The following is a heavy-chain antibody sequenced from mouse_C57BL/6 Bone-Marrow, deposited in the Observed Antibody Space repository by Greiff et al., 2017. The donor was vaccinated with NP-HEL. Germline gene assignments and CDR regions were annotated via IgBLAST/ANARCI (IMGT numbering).Heavy chain of an antibody. CDR3: TTSGSTAYYYAMDY. D-gene: IGHD1-1*01. CDR1: GFNIKDYY. Sequence: VQLQQSGAELVRPGASVKLSCTASGFNIKDYYMHWVKQRPEQGLEWIGRIDPEDGDTEYAPKFQGKATMTADTSSNTAYLQLSSLTSEDTSVYFCTTSGSTAYYYAMDYWGQGTSVTVSS. V-gene: IGHV14-1*01. J-gene: IGHJ4*01. CDR2: IDPEDGDT.